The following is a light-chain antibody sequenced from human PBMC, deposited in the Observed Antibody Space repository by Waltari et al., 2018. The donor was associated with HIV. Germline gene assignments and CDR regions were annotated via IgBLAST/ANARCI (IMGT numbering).Light chain of an antibody. CDR3: QSYDSSNVV. CDR1: SGSIASHY. CDR2: EDN. J-gene: IGLJ2*01. Sequence: NFMLTQPHSVSESPGKTVTISCTRSSGSIASHYVPWYQQRPRSAPTTVIYEDNQRPSGVPDRFSGSIDSSSNSASLTISGLKTEDEADYYCQSYDSSNVVFGGGTKLTVL. V-gene: IGLV6-57*04.